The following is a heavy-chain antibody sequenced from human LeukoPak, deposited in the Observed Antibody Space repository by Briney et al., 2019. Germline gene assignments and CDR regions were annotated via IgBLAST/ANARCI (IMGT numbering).Heavy chain of an antibody. D-gene: IGHD3-22*01. V-gene: IGHV3-23*01. CDR1: GFTFSSYA. CDR2: ISGSGGST. J-gene: IGHJ4*02. Sequence: GGSLRLSCAASGFTFSSYAMSWVRQAPGKGLEWVSAISGSGGSTYYADSVKGRFTISRDNSKNTLYLQMNSLRAEDTAVYYCAREGHYYDSSGYQSLDYWGQGTLVTVSS. CDR3: AREGHYYDSSGYQSLDY.